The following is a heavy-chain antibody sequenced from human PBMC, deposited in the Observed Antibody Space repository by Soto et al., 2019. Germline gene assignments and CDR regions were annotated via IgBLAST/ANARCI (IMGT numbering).Heavy chain of an antibody. CDR1: GYSFTSYA. D-gene: IGHD2-21*02. Sequence: ASVKVSCKASGYSFTSYAIHWMRQAPGQRLEWMGWINAGNGNTKYSQKLQGRVTITRDTSASTAYMELSSLRSEDTAVYYCARSIVVVTALDYWGQGTLVTVSS. J-gene: IGHJ4*02. CDR2: INAGNGNT. CDR3: ARSIVVVTALDY. V-gene: IGHV1-3*01.